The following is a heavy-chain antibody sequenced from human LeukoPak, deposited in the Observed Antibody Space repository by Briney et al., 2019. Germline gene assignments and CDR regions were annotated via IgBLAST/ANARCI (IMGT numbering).Heavy chain of an antibody. D-gene: IGHD6-19*01. CDR1: GFTFSSYA. V-gene: IGHV3-23*01. J-gene: IGHJ4*02. Sequence: GGSLRLSCAASGFTFSSYAMSWVRQAPGKGLEWVSGISDSGGSTYYADSVKGRFTVSRDNSKNTQWLQMNSLRAEDTAVYHCAKHLTAHGSGWLDYWGQGTLVTVSS. CDR2: ISDSGGST. CDR3: AKHLTAHGSGWLDY.